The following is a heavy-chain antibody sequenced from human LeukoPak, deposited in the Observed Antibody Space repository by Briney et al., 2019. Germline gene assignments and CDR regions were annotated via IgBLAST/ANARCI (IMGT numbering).Heavy chain of an antibody. V-gene: IGHV1-2*04. D-gene: IGHD1-26*01. CDR2: INPNTGGA. J-gene: IGHJ4*02. Sequence: ASVKVSCKASGYTFADYFIHWVRQAPGQGLEWMGRINPNTGGAEYAPKFQGWVTMTRDTSISTAYVEVSRLISDDTAVYYCARDLTSTSNREFDHWGQGTLVTVSS. CDR1: GYTFADYF. CDR3: ARDLTSTSNREFDH.